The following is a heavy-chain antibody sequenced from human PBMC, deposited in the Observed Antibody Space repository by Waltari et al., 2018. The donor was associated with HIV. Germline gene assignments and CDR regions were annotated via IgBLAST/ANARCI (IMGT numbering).Heavy chain of an antibody. J-gene: IGHJ3*02. CDR1: GYTFTNYY. CDR3: ARDKAVGIITSVFNM. D-gene: IGHD3-3*01. Sequence: QVQLVQSGAGVKKPGASGKVSCKASGYTFTNYYIHWVRQAPGQGLEWMARINPSGGRTSHAQKFQVRVTMTRDTYTSTVYMELSSLRSEDTAVYYCARDKAVGIITSVFNMWGQGTMVIVSS. V-gene: IGHV1-46*01. CDR2: INPSGGRT.